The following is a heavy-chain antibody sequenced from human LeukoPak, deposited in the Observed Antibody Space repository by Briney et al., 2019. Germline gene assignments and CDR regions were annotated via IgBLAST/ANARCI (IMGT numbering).Heavy chain of an antibody. CDR1: GFTFSSYA. D-gene: IGHD3-16*01. V-gene: IGHV3-23*01. CDR2: ISTSGAST. Sequence: GGSLRLSCAASGFTFSSYAMSWVRQAPGKGLEWVPTISTSGASTYYADSVKGRFTISRDNSKNTLYLQMNSLRAEDTAVYYCAKINPYDYVWGSADYWGQGTLVTVSS. CDR3: AKINPYDYVWGSADY. J-gene: IGHJ4*02.